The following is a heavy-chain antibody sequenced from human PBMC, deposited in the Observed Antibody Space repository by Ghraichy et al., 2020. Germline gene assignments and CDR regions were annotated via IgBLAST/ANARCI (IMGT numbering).Heavy chain of an antibody. CDR2: ISAYNGNT. CDR1: GSTFSSSG. Sequence: ASVKVSCKASGSTFSSSGISCVRQAPGQGLEWMGWISAYNGNTNYAQKLQGRVTMTTDTSTSTAYMELRSLRSDDTAVYYCARVPRIAAWGWFDPWGQGTLVTVSS. CDR3: ARVPRIAAWGWFDP. D-gene: IGHD6-25*01. J-gene: IGHJ5*02. V-gene: IGHV1-18*01.